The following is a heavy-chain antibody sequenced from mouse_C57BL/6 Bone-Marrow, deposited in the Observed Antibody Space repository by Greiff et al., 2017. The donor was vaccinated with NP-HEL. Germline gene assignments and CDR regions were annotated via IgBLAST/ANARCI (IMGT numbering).Heavy chain of an antibody. CDR1: GFTFSDYY. CDR2: ISNGGGST. Sequence: DVKLQESGGGLVQPGGSLKLSCAASGFTFSDYYMYWVRQTPEKRLEWVAYISNGGGSTYYPDTVKGRFTISRDNAKNTLYLQMSRLKSEDTAMYYCARRTTVVDWYFDVWGTGTTVTVSS. CDR3: ARRTTVVDWYFDV. J-gene: IGHJ1*03. V-gene: IGHV5-12*01. D-gene: IGHD1-1*01.